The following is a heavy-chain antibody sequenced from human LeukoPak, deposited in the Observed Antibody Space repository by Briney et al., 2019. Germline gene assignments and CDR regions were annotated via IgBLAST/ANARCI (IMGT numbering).Heavy chain of an antibody. CDR1: GGSISSYY. CDR2: IYASGTT. CDR3: ARHTSVVLGWFDP. Sequence: SETLSLTCTVSGGSISSYYWSWIRQSPGKGLEWVGYIYASGTTNYNPSLKSRVTMSVDTSKNQFSLKLSSVTAADTAVYYCARHTSVVLGWFDPWGQGTLVTASS. V-gene: IGHV4-4*09. D-gene: IGHD2-15*01. J-gene: IGHJ5*02.